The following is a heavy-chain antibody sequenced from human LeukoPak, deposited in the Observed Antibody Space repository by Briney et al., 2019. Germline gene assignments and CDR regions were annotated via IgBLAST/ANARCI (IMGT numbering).Heavy chain of an antibody. D-gene: IGHD6-19*01. CDR1: GVSISSYY. CDR3: ARVSQFGSRGWHPNYYYYYIDV. Sequence: PSETLSLTCTVSGVSISSYYWSWVRQPPGKGLEWIGDIYYSGSTNYNPAIVRGGTLSVDTSNTPFSLTLRSVTAADTALYYCARVSQFGSRGWHPNYYYYYIDVWGKGTTVTVSS. V-gene: IGHV4-59*01. CDR2: IYYSGST. J-gene: IGHJ6*03.